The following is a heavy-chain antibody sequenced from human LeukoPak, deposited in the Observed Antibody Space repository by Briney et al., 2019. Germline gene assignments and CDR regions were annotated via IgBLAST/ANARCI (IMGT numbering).Heavy chain of an antibody. CDR2: INHSGST. CDR1: GGSFSGYY. J-gene: IGHJ4*02. V-gene: IGHV4-34*01. CDR3: ARGSGFDY. D-gene: IGHD3-9*01. Sequence: KPSETLSLTCAVYGGSFSGYYWSWTRQPPGKGLEWIGEINHSGSTNYNPSLKSRVTISVDTSKNQFSLKLSSVTAADTAVYYCARGSGFDYWGQGTLVTVSS.